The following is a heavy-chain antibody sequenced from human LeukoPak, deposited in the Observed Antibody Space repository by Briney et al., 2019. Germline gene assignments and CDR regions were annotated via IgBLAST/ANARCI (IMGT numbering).Heavy chain of an antibody. J-gene: IGHJ4*02. CDR1: GFTFSNYA. D-gene: IGHD3-10*01. V-gene: IGHV3-23*01. CDR2: ISGSGETT. Sequence: SGGSLRLSCEASGFTFSNYAMNWVRQAPGKGLEWVSSISGSGETTYYADSMKGRFTISRDNSKNTLYLQMNSLRAEDTAVYYCARDSMYYYGSGSSKGNYWGQGTLVTVSS. CDR3: ARDSMYYYGSGSSKGNY.